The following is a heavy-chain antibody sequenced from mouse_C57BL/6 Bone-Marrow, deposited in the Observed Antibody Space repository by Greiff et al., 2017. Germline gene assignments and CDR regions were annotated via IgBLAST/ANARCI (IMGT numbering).Heavy chain of an antibody. D-gene: IGHD4-1*02. CDR1: GYTFTSYW. Sequence: EVQLQQSGTVLARPGASVKMSCKTSGYTFTSYWMHWVKQRPGKGLEWIGAIYPGNSDTSYNQKFKGKAKLTAVTSASTAYMELSSLTNEDSAVYYCTSLNWDWFAYWGQGTLVTVSA. J-gene: IGHJ3*01. CDR2: IYPGNSDT. CDR3: TSLNWDWFAY. V-gene: IGHV1-5*01.